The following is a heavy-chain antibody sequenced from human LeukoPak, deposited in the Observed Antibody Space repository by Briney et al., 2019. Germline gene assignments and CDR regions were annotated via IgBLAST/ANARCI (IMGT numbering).Heavy chain of an antibody. CDR1: GFTFSSYS. CDR2: ISSSSSYI. CDR3: ARDGPNYGSGSYYFDY. J-gene: IGHJ4*02. V-gene: IGHV3-21*01. Sequence: GGSLRLSCAASGFTFSSYSMNWVRQAPGKGLEWVPSISSSSSYIYYADSVKGRFTISRDNAKNSLYLQMNSLRAEDTAVYYCARDGPNYGSGSYYFDYWGQGTLVTVSS. D-gene: IGHD3-10*01.